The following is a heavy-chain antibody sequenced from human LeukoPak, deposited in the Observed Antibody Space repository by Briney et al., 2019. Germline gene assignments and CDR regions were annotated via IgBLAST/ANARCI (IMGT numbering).Heavy chain of an antibody. Sequence: GGSLRLSCAASGLTFSSHWMHWVRQAPGKGLVWVSRITNDGSSTTYADSVKGRFTISRDNSKNTLYLQMKNLRVEHTAVYYCAKGLHGGVGYGVDVWGQGTTVSVSS. D-gene: IGHD3-16*01. J-gene: IGHJ6*02. CDR1: GLTFSSHW. CDR3: AKGLHGGVGYGVDV. CDR2: ITNDGSST. V-gene: IGHV3-74*01.